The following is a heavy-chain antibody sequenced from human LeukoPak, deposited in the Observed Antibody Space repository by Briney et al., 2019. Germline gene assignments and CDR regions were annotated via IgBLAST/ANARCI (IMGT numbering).Heavy chain of an antibody. Sequence: GASVKVSCKASGGTFSSYAISWVRQAPGQGLEWMGWISAYNGNTNYAQKLQGRVTMTTDTSTSTAYMELRSLRSDDTAVYYCARDQSLRGATPDYWGQGTLVTISS. CDR1: GGTFSSYA. CDR2: ISAYNGNT. V-gene: IGHV1-18*01. D-gene: IGHD1-26*01. CDR3: ARDQSLRGATPDY. J-gene: IGHJ4*02.